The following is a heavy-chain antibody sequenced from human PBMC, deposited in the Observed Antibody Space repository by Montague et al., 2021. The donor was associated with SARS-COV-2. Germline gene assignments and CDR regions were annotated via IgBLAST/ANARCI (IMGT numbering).Heavy chain of an antibody. CDR1: GGSIRNYY. V-gene: IGHV4-59*08. CDR3: AAQPDYSYYSLDV. D-gene: IGHD1-14*01. J-gene: IGHJ6*02. Sequence: SETLSLTCAISGGSIRNYYWSWIRQPPGRGLEWIAYIYDSGNVDYNPSLKSRVTILVDTSKNQLSLKLSSVTAADTAVYYCAAQPDYSYYSLDVWGQGTTVTVSS. CDR2: IYDSGNV.